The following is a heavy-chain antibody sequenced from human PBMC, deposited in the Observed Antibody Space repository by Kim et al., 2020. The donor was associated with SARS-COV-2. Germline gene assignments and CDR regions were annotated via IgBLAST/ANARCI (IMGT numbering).Heavy chain of an antibody. V-gene: IGHV3-30*03. CDR2: ISYDGSNK. CDR1: GFTFSSYG. D-gene: IGHD3-10*01. Sequence: GGSLRLSCAASGFTFSSYGMHWVRQAPGKGLEWVAVISYDGSNKYYADSVKGRFTISRDNSKNTLYLQMNSLRAEDTAVYYCASPIALTYYYGSGGDYWGQGTLVTVSS. CDR3: ASPIALTYYYGSGGDY. J-gene: IGHJ4*02.